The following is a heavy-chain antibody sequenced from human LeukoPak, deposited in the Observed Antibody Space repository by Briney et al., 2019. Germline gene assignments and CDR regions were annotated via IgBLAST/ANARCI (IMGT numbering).Heavy chain of an antibody. CDR2: IRYDGNNK. D-gene: IGHD1-14*01. CDR3: AKDNPLDY. CDR1: GFTFSNYG. Sequence: PGGSLRLSCGASGFTFSNYGMLWVRQAPGKGLEWVAVIRYDGNNKLHADSVEGLSTFSRDNSKNTLYLHINIMRGEDTAVYYCAKDNPLDYWGQGTLVIVSS. V-gene: IGHV3-30*02. J-gene: IGHJ4*02.